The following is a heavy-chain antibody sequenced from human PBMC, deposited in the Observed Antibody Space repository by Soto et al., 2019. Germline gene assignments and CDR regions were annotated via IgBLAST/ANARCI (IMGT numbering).Heavy chain of an antibody. J-gene: IGHJ5*02. CDR1: GYTFTSYG. CDR2: INAANGDT. CDR3: VRRHVSATGIDWFDP. V-gene: IGHV1-3*01. Sequence: GXSVKVSCTASGYTFTSYGIHSVRQAPGQRLEWMGWINAANGDTKYSPKFQGRVTITRDTSASTAYMELSSLRSEDTAVYYCVRRHVSATGIDWFDPLGQGTLVNVSS. D-gene: IGHD6-13*01.